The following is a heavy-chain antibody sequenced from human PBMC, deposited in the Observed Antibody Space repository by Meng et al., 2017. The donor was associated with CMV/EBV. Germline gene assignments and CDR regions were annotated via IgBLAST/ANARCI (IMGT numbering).Heavy chain of an antibody. CDR1: GFTFSSYW. CDR3: ARGGSNYDLVWFDP. J-gene: IGHJ5*02. CDR2: IKQDGSEK. Sequence: GESLKISCAASGFTFSSYWMSWVRQAPGEGLEWVANIKQDGSEKYYVDSVKGRFTISRDNAKNSLYLQMNSLRAEDTAVYYCARGGSNYDLVWFDPWGQGTLVTVSS. V-gene: IGHV3-7*04. D-gene: IGHD4-11*01.